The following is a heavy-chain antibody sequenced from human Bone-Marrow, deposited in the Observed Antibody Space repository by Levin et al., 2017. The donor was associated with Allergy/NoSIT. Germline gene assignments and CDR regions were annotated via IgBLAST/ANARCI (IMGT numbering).Heavy chain of an antibody. J-gene: IGHJ3*02. V-gene: IGHV2-70*01. D-gene: IGHD1-26*01. CDR3: ALMVSTSGSIGSYSGSYPDAFDI. CDR1: GFSLNTPGMC. CDR2: IDWDGDT. Sequence: VSGPTLVKPTQTLTLTCSFSGFSLNTPGMCLSWIRPPPGKALEWLAFIDWDGDTYYTSSLKTRLTISKDSSKNQVVLTMTNVDPVDTATYYCALMVSTSGSIGSYSGSYPDAFDIWGQGTMVTVSS.